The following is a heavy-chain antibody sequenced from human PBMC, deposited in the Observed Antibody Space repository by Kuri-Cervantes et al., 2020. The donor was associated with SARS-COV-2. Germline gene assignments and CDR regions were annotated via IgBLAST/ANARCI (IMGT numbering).Heavy chain of an antibody. V-gene: IGHV4-38-2*01. CDR1: GYSISSGYY. D-gene: IGHD5-18*01. J-gene: IGHJ4*02. CDR2: IYHSGST. Sequence: ESLKISCAVSGYSISSGYYWGWIRQPPGKGLEWIGSIYHSGSTYYNPSLKSRVTISVGTSKNQFSLKLSSVTAADTAVYYCARGTGYSYGYGYFDYWGQGTLVTVSS. CDR3: ARGTGYSYGYGYFDY.